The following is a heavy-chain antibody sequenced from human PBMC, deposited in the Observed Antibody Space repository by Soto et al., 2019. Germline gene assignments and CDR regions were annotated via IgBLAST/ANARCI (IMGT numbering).Heavy chain of an antibody. J-gene: IGHJ4*02. D-gene: IGHD1-26*01. CDR3: ARDRGIVGATDY. Sequence: GASVKVSCKASGYTFTSYCLTWVRQAPGQGLEWMGWISAYNGNTVYAQKLQGRVTMTTDTSTSTAYMDLRSLRSDDTAVYYCARDRGIVGATDYWGQGTLVTVSS. CDR1: GYTFTSYC. CDR2: ISAYNGNT. V-gene: IGHV1-18*04.